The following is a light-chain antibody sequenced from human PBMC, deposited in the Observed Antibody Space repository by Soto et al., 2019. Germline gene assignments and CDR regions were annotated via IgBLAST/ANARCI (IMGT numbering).Light chain of an antibody. CDR1: ISDVGSHNL. Sequence: QSALTQPASVSGSPGQSITISCTGTISDVGSHNLVSWYQQHPDKAPKLIIYEVNERPSGVSSRFSGSKSGNTASLTVSGLQPDDEADYHCCSFAGSNPFPYVFRNWDQGHRP. J-gene: IGLJ1*01. V-gene: IGLV2-23*02. CDR3: CSFAGSNPFPYV. CDR2: EVN.